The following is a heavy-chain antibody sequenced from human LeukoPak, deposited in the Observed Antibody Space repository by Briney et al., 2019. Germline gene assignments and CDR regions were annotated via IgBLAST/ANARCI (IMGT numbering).Heavy chain of an antibody. CDR1: GFTFSSYG. CDR2: MVDDGSEK. CDR3: AKDLRQWRGILDS. Sequence: GGSLRLSCAASGFTFSSYGMHWVRQAPDKGLEWMAVMVDDGSEKFYADSVKGRFTISRDYSKNTLYLQMNSLRAEDTAVYYCAKDLRQWRGILDSWGQGTLVTVSS. V-gene: IGHV3-30*18. D-gene: IGHD6-19*01. J-gene: IGHJ4*02.